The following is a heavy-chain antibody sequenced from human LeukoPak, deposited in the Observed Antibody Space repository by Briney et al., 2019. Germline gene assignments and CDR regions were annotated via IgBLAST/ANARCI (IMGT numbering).Heavy chain of an antibody. CDR1: GGSISNYY. CDR2: IYYSGST. CDR3: ARVGSSGWSQKYYFDY. D-gene: IGHD6-19*01. Sequence: SETLSLTCTVSGGSISNYYWGCVRQPPGKGLEWIGYIYYSGSTNYNPSLKSRVTISVDTSKNQFSLKLSSVTAADTAVYYCARVGSSGWSQKYYFDYWGQGTLVTVSS. V-gene: IGHV4-59*01. J-gene: IGHJ4*02.